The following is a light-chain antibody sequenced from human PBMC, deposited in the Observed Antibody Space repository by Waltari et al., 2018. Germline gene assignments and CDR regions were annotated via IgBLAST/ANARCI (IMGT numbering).Light chain of an antibody. CDR3: FLSYGGARV. CDR1: TGAVTNGHS. V-gene: IGLV7-46*01. CDR2: DTH. J-gene: IGLJ3*02. Sequence: QAVVTQEPSLTVSPGGTVTLTCGSSTGAVTNGHSPYWFQQKRGPAPRTLIYDTHDRHAWTPARFSGSLVGGKAALTLSGAQPGEEADYYCFLSYGGARVCGGGTKLTVL.